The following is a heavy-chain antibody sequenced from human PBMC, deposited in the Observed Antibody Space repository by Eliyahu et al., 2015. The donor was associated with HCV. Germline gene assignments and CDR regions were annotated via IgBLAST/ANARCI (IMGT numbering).Heavy chain of an antibody. CDR2: VNPNTGGT. V-gene: IGHV1-2*02. CDR1: GYIFTNYY. CDR3: ARVGGANWFDP. Sequence: QAQLVQSGAEVKKPGASVKISCKTSGYIFTNYYMHWVRQAPGQGLEWIGWVNPNTGGTNYAPKFQGRVSMTRDTSINTGYMEVNGLRSDDTAVYYCARVGGANWFDPWGQGTLVTVSS. D-gene: IGHD1-26*01. J-gene: IGHJ5*02.